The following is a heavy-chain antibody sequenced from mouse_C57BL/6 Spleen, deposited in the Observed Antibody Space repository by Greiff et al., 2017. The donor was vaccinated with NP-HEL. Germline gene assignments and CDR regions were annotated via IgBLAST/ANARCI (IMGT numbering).Heavy chain of an antibody. V-gene: IGHV14-1*01. Sequence: EVQLQQSGAELVRPGASVKLSCAASGFNIKDYYMHWVRQRPEQGLEWIGRIGPEDGDTESAPKFQGKATMTADTSSNTAYLQLSSLTTEDTAVYYCTTDGYYLDYWGQGTTLTVSS. D-gene: IGHD2-3*01. CDR2: IGPEDGDT. CDR3: TTDGYYLDY. J-gene: IGHJ2*01. CDR1: GFNIKDYY.